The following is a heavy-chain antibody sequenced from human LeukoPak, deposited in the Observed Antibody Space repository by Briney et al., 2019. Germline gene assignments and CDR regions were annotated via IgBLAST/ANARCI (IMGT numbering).Heavy chain of an antibody. J-gene: IGHJ4*02. CDR3: AREARNGNIDY. D-gene: IGHD2/OR15-2a*01. V-gene: IGHV4-31*11. CDR2: IYYSGSA. CDR1: GGSICSGGYY. Sequence: PSETLSLTCAVSGGSICSGGYYWSWIRQHPGKGLEWIGYIYYSGSAYYNPSLKSRVTISVDTSKNQFSLKLSSVTAADTAVYYCAREARNGNIDYWGQGTLVTVSS.